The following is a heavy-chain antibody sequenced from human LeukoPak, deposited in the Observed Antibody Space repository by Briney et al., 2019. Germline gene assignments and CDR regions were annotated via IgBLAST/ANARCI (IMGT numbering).Heavy chain of an antibody. Sequence: SETLSLTCTVSGGSISSHYWSWIRQPPGKGLEWIGYIYYSGSTNYNPSLKSRVTISVDTSKNQFSLKLSSVTAADTAVYYCASHYGSGSSYYFDYWGQGTLVTVSS. CDR1: GGSISSHY. J-gene: IGHJ4*02. V-gene: IGHV4-59*11. D-gene: IGHD3-10*01. CDR3: ASHYGSGSSYYFDY. CDR2: IYYSGST.